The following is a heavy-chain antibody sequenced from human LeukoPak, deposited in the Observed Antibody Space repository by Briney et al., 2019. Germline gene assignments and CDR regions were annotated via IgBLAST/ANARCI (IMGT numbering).Heavy chain of an antibody. Sequence: SVKVSCKASGGIFIRYAISWVRQPPGQGLEWMGGILPIFGTSNYAQKFQGRGTITTDESPSTAYMELSSLRSEDTAVYYCARVRGSRYYMDVWGKGTTVTVSS. CDR2: ILPIFGTS. J-gene: IGHJ6*03. CDR3: ARVRGSRYYMDV. V-gene: IGHV1-69*05. CDR1: GGIFIRYA. D-gene: IGHD6-6*01.